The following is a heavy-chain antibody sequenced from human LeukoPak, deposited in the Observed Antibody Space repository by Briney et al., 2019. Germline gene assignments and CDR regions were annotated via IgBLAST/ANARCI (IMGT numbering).Heavy chain of an antibody. CDR1: GGSISSYY. Sequence: SETLSLTCTVSGGSISSYYWSWIRQPAGKGLEWIGRIYTSGSTNYNPSLKSRVTMSVDTSKNQFSLKQSSVTAADTAVYYCARESRSRIQLWFPYWGQGTLVTVSS. CDR2: IYTSGST. D-gene: IGHD5-18*01. CDR3: ARESRSRIQLWFPY. V-gene: IGHV4-4*07. J-gene: IGHJ4*02.